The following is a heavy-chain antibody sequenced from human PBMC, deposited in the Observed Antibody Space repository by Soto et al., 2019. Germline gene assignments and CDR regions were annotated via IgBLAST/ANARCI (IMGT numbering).Heavy chain of an antibody. CDR2: ILFDGRNK. Sequence: GGSLRLSCAASGFTFSGYAMHWVRQAPGKGLEWVASILFDGRNKYYADSVKGRFTISRDNSKSTLYLQVNSLRAEDTAVYYCAREWQWLVRRSDYWGQGTLVTVSS. CDR1: GFTFSGYA. V-gene: IGHV3-30*04. J-gene: IGHJ4*02. CDR3: AREWQWLVRRSDY. D-gene: IGHD6-19*01.